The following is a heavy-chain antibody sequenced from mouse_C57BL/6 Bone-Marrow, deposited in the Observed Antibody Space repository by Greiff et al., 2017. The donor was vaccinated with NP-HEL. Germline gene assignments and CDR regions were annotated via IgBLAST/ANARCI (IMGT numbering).Heavy chain of an antibody. D-gene: IGHD1-1*01. CDR3: AMSYYYPVEDY. CDR2: IHPSDSDT. J-gene: IGHJ2*01. Sequence: QVQLQQSGAELVKPGASVKVSCKASGYTFTSYWMHWVKQRPGQGLEWIGRIHPSDSDTNYNQKFKGKATLTVDKSSSTSYMQVRSLTSEDSAVYYCAMSYYYPVEDYWAQGTALTVSS. V-gene: IGHV1-74*01. CDR1: GYTFTSYW.